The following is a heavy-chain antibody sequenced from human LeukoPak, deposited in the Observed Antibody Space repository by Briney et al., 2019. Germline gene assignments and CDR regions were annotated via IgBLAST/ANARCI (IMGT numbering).Heavy chain of an antibody. D-gene: IGHD3-3*01. V-gene: IGHV1-69*13. J-gene: IGHJ3*02. CDR2: IIPIFGTA. CDR3: ARGRTIFGVVTIPDAFDI. Sequence: SVKVSCKASGGTFSSYAISWVRQAPGQGLEWMGGIIPIFGTANYAQKFQGRVTITAGESTSTAYMELSSLRSEDTAVYYCARGRTIFGVVTIPDAFDIWGQGTMVTVSS. CDR1: GGTFSSYA.